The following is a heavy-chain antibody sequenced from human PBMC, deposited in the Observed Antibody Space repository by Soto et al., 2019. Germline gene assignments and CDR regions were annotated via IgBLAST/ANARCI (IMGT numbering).Heavy chain of an antibody. Sequence: SETLCLTCTVSGGSISGYDWSWIRQSPGKGLEWIGYIHYSGSTNYNPSLKSRVTISVDTSKNQLSLKLSSVTAADTAVYYCARGSAAGTKSPFDYWGQGTLVTVSS. D-gene: IGHD6-13*01. CDR1: GGSISGYD. V-gene: IGHV4-59*01. CDR2: IHYSGST. J-gene: IGHJ4*02. CDR3: ARGSAAGTKSPFDY.